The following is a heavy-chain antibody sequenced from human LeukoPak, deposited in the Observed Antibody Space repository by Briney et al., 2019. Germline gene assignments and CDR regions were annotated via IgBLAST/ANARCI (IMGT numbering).Heavy chain of an antibody. CDR3: ARVPRWSDY. D-gene: IGHD2-15*01. CDR2: IYSSGTT. V-gene: IGHV4-59*01. CDR1: GGSINSYY. J-gene: IGHJ4*02. Sequence: SETLSLTCTVSGGSINSYYWNWVRQPPGKALEWIGYIYSSGTTNYNPSLKSRVTISVDTSKNQFSLRLTSLTAADTAVYYCARVPRWSDYWGQGTLVTVSS.